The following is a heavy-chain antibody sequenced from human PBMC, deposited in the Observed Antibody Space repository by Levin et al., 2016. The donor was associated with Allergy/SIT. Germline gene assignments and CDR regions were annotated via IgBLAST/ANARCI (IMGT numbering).Heavy chain of an antibody. V-gene: IGHV3-33*01. CDR1: GFTFSSYG. D-gene: IGHD5-24*01. Sequence: GESLKISCAASGFTFSSYGMHWVRQAPGKGLEWVAVIWYDGSNKYYADSVKGRFTISRDNSENTLYLQMNSLRAEDTAVYYCASGNGYSWGYFDSWGQGTLVTVSS. CDR2: IWYDGSNK. J-gene: IGHJ4*02. CDR3: ASGNGYSWGYFDS.